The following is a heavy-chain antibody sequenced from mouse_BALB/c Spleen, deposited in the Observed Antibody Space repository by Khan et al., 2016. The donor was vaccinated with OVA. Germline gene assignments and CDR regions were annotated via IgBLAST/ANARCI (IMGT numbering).Heavy chain of an antibody. V-gene: IGHV1S137*01. CDR1: GYTFTDYA. D-gene: IGHD2-3*01. CDR2: ISTYSGST. CDR3: ARPAYDGYYDY. J-gene: IGHJ2*01. Sequence: QVQLQQSGPELVRPGVSVKISCKGSGYTFTDYAMYWVKQSHAKSLEWIGLISTYSGSTNYNQKFKGKVTMTVDKSSSAAYMELARLTSEDSAICYGARPAYDGYYDYWGQGTALTVSS.